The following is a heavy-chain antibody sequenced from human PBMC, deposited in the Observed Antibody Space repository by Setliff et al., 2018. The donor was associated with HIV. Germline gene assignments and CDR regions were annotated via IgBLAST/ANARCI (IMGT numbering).Heavy chain of an antibody. CDR1: GGSIGSGGYY. J-gene: IGHJ6*03. CDR3: TRHAGRENQLPHTYYYYMDV. Sequence: KTSETLSLTCTVSGGSIGSGGYYWGWIRQPPGKGLQCIGSIYYSGNTNYNPSLKSRATISVDTSKNQFSLKVTSVTAADTAVYYCTRHAGRENQLPHTYYYYMDVWGKGATVTVSS. CDR2: IYYSGNT. V-gene: IGHV4-39*01. D-gene: IGHD2-2*01.